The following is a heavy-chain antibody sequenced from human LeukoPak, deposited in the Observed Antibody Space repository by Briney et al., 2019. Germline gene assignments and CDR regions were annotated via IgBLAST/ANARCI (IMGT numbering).Heavy chain of an antibody. V-gene: IGHV1-8*02. Sequence: ASVKVSCKASGYTFTGYYMHWVRQAPGQGLEWMGWINPNSGNTGYAQKFQGRVTMTRNTSISTAYMELSSLRSEDTAVYYCARGLSAYYYGSGSYYPDYWGQGTLVTVSS. CDR2: INPNSGNT. CDR3: ARGLSAYYYGSGSYYPDY. CDR1: GYTFTGYY. J-gene: IGHJ4*02. D-gene: IGHD3-10*01.